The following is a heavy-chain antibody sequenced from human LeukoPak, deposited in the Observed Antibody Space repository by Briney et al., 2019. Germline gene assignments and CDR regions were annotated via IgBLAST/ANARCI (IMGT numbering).Heavy chain of an antibody. CDR3: ARGGVAGGNDY. CDR1: GFTSSRHW. D-gene: IGHD3-10*01. J-gene: IGHJ4*02. CDR2: INSDGSTT. Sequence: PGGSLRLSCAASGFTSSRHWMHWVRHAPGKGLEWHSFINSDGSTTSHADSVKARVTISRDHAKNTLHLQMNSLRAEDTAVYYCARGGVAGGNDYWGQGTLVTVSS. V-gene: IGHV3-74*01.